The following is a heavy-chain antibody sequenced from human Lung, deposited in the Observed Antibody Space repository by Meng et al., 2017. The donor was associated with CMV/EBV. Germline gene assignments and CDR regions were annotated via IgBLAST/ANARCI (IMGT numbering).Heavy chain of an antibody. J-gene: IGHJ4*02. D-gene: IGHD3-10*01. CDR1: GFSLRTTGAG. V-gene: IGHV2-5*01. CDR3: AHSARYYSSGIYYVPFDY. Sequence: SGPTLVKPTQTLTLTCSFSGFSLRTTGAGVGWIRQPPGKALEWLALIYWNDDKRYSPSLKNRFTITKDTSRNRVVLTMTNLDPADTATYYCAHSARYYSSGIYYVPFDYWGQRTLVTVSS. CDR2: IYWNDDK.